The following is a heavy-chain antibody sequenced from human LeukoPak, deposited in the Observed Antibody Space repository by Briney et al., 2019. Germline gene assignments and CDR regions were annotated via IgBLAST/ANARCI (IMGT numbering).Heavy chain of an antibody. D-gene: IGHD1-26*01. CDR2: IYYSGST. CDR3: ASQTELRNAFDI. J-gene: IGHJ3*02. Sequence: SETLSLTCTVSGGSISSYYWSWIRQPPGKGLEWIGHIYYSGSTNYNPSLKSRVTISVDTSRNQFSLKLSSVTAADTAVYYCASQTELRNAFDIWGQGTMVTVSS. CDR1: GGSISSYY. V-gene: IGHV4-59*01.